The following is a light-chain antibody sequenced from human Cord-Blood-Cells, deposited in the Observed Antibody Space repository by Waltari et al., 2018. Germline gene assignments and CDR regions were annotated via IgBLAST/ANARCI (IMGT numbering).Light chain of an antibody. V-gene: IGKV1-39*01. CDR2: AAD. J-gene: IGKJ4*02. Sequence: DIQLTQSPSPLSASVGDRVTITCRASQSISSYLNWYQQKPEKAPKLLIYAADSFQSGVPSRFSGSGSGTDFTLTISSLQPEDVATYYCQQSYSTPLTFGGGTKVEIK. CDR3: QQSYSTPLT. CDR1: QSISSY.